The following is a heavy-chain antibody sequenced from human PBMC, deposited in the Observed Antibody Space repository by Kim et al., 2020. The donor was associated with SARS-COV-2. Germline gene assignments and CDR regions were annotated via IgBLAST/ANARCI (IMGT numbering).Heavy chain of an antibody. D-gene: IGHD3-22*01. CDR1: GGSISSSSYY. V-gene: IGHV4-39*01. Sequence: SETLSLTCTVSGGSISSSSYYWGWIRQPPGKGLEWIGIIYYSGSTYYNPSLKSRVTISVDTSKNQFSLKLSSVTAADTAVYYCARQGDYYDSSFTPYYYYGMDVWGQGTTVTVSS. CDR2: IYYSGST. CDR3: ARQGDYYDSSFTPYYYYGMDV. J-gene: IGHJ6*02.